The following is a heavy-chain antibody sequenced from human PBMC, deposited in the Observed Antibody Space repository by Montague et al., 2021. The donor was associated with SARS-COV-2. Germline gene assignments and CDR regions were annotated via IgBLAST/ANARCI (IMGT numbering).Heavy chain of an antibody. CDR3: ARSRANVPSRPGFDY. Sequence: SETLSLTCTVSGASVASGNFYWSWIRRPPGKGLEWIGYMDYTGHTNYXPSLESRVTMPVDPSKNQFSLTLTSVTAADTAVYYCARSRANVPSRPGFDYWGQGALVTVSS. V-gene: IGHV4-61*01. D-gene: IGHD6-6*01. J-gene: IGHJ4*02. CDR1: GASVASGNFY. CDR2: MDYTGHT.